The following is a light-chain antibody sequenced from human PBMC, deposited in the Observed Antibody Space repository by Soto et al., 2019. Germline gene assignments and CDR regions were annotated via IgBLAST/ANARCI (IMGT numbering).Light chain of an antibody. J-gene: IGLJ1*01. V-gene: IGLV3-1*01. CDR3: QAWDSSRFIV. Sequence: SYELTQPPSVSASPGQTASITCSGDKLGDKYACWYQQKPGQSPVLVIYQDSKRPSGIPERFSGSNSGNTATLTISGTQAMDEADYYCQAWDSSRFIVFGTGTKLTVL. CDR1: KLGDKY. CDR2: QDS.